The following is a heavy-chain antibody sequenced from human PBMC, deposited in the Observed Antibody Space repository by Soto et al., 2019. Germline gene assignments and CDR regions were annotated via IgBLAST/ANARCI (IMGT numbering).Heavy chain of an antibody. D-gene: IGHD3-10*01. Sequence: GESLKISCHGPGHIFRNHCIGWVRQTPGNGLEWMGLIYTADPGTKYSPSLHGRVTFSADKSINTVYLQWRTLKTSDTGIYYCARGFYDSGRGYDLWGQGTPVTVSS. CDR1: GHIFRNHC. J-gene: IGHJ1*01. V-gene: IGHV5-51*01. CDR3: ARGFYDSGRGYDL. CDR2: IYTADPGT.